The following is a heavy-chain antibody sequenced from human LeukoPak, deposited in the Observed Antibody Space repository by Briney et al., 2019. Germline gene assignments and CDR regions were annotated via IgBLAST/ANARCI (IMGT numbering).Heavy chain of an antibody. Sequence: GGSLRFSCAASGFSFSTYAMHWVRQAPGRGLEWVAIFSYDGSNKYYADSVKGRFTISRDNSKNTLYLQMNTLRAEDTAVYYCARGGTYSSSPAYDYWGQGTLVTVSS. CDR2: FSYDGSNK. V-gene: IGHV3-30*04. CDR3: ARGGTYSSSPAYDY. J-gene: IGHJ4*02. CDR1: GFSFSTYA. D-gene: IGHD6-6*01.